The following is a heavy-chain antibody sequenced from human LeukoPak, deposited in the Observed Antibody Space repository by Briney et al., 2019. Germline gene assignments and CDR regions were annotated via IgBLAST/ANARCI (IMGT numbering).Heavy chain of an antibody. CDR2: IKSKTEGGTT. CDR1: GFTFNNAW. CDR3: VTASAAVGAWAY. J-gene: IGHJ4*02. D-gene: IGHD6-25*01. Sequence: PGGSLRLSCAASGFTFNNAWMSWVRQAPGKGLEWVGRIKSKTEGGTTDYAAPMKGRFTISRDDSENTLYLQMNSLKTEDTAFYYCVTASAAVGAWAYWGQGTLVTVSS. V-gene: IGHV3-15*01.